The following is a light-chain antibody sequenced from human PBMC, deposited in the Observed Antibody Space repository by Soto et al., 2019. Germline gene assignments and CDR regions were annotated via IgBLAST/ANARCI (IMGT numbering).Light chain of an antibody. CDR3: CSYTGSGTPNWV. CDR1: STDVGSYNL. CDR2: EVT. Sequence: QSVLTQPASVSGSPGQSITISCTGTSTDVGSYNLVSWYQQHPGKAPKLMIYEVTERPSGVSNRFSGSKSGNTASLTISGLQAEDEADYYCCSYTGSGTPNWVFGGGTKLTVL. V-gene: IGLV2-23*02. J-gene: IGLJ3*02.